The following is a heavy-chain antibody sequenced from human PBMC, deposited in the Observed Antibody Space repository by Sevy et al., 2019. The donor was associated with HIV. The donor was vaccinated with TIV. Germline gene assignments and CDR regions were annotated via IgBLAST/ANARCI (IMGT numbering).Heavy chain of an antibody. CDR1: GFIFRNFA. J-gene: IGHJ4*02. Sequence: GGSLRLSCAASGFIFRNFAVHWVCQGPGKGLEWVAIMSYVGGSENYADSVKGRFTISRDNSKNTLYLQMNSLRTEDTAVYYCARLRSCGGDCYYFDSWGQGTLVTVSS. CDR3: ARLRSCGGDCYYFDS. D-gene: IGHD2-21*02. V-gene: IGHV3-30-3*01. CDR2: MSYVGGSE.